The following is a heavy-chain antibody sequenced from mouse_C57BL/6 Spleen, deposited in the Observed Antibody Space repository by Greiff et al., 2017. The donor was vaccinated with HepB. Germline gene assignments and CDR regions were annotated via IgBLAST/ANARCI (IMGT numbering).Heavy chain of an antibody. V-gene: IGHV1-59*01. D-gene: IGHD2-4*01. J-gene: IGHJ2*01. CDR3: AVYDYDYFDY. Sequence: QVQLQQPGAELVRPGTSVKLSCKASGYTFTSYWMHWVKQRPGQGLEWIGVIDPSDSYTNYNQKFKGKATLTVDTSSSTAYMQLSSLTSEDSAVYYCAVYDYDYFDYWGQGTTLTVSS. CDR2: IDPSDSYT. CDR1: GYTFTSYW.